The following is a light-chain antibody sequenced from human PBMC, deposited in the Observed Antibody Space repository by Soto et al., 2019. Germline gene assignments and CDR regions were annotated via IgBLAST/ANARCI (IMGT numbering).Light chain of an antibody. J-gene: IGKJ4*01. CDR2: DAS. CDR1: QSVSSY. Sequence: EIVLTQSPATLSLSPGARATLSCMASQSVSSYLAWYQQKPGQAPRLLIYDASNRATGIPARFSGSGSGTDFTLTISSLEPEDFAVYYCQQRSNWPPTFGGGTKVESK. CDR3: QQRSNWPPT. V-gene: IGKV3-11*01.